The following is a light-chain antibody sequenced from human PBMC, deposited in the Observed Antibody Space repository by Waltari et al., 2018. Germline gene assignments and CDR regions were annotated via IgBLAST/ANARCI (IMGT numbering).Light chain of an antibody. J-gene: IGLJ3*02. CDR2: KSN. CDR3: LMYMGSGVGV. V-gene: IGLV8-61*01. Sequence: QTLVTQEPSWSVSPGGTVTPPYALTSVSVSSTSYVSWYQQTPGQAPRPLIYKSNTRPSGVPDRFSGSTLGNKAALTITGAQADDEADYYCLMYMGSGVGVFGGGTKLTVI. CDR1: SVSVSSTSY.